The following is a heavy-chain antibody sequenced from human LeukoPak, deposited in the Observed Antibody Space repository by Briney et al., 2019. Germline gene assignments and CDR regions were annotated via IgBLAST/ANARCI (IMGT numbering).Heavy chain of an antibody. Sequence: GGSLRLSCAASGFTFSSFAMSWVRQGPGKGLEWVSGINWNGGMTAYADSVKGRFTISRDNAKNSLYLQMNSLRAEDTAVYYCARSLYYAMDVWGQGTTVTVSS. V-gene: IGHV3-20*04. CDR1: GFTFSSFA. CDR2: INWNGGMT. J-gene: IGHJ6*02. CDR3: ARSLYYAMDV.